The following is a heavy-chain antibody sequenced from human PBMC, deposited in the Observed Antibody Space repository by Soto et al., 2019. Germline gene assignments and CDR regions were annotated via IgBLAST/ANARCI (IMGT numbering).Heavy chain of an antibody. CDR3: ARDRDGSQTLFYY. V-gene: IGHV3-33*01. CDR2: IWDDGIKK. J-gene: IGHJ4*02. CDR1: GFTFRNYA. Sequence: QVRLVESGGGVVPPGRSLRLSCVASGFTFRNYAIHWVRQAPGKGLEWVAVIWDDGIKKYYADSVQGRFTISRDDSKNTLHMQMNSLRPEDTALYYCARDRDGSQTLFYYWGQGTLVTVSS.